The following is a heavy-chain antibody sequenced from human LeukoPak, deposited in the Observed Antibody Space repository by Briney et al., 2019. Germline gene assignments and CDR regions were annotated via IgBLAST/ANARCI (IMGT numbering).Heavy chain of an antibody. D-gene: IGHD1-1*01. CDR1: DDSISDYY. J-gene: IGHJ1*01. CDR2: TRYGGTT. Sequence: SETLSLTCSVSDDSISDYYWCWIRQPPGRGLEWIGYTRYGGTTSQNPSLKSRVTMSVDTSKNRLSLRLTSVTAADTAVYYCARVSGIHAWNLQHWGQGTLVTVSS. V-gene: IGHV4-59*01. CDR3: ARVSGIHAWNLQH.